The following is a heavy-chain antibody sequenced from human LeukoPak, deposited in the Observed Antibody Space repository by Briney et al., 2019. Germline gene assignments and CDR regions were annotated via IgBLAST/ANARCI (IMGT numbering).Heavy chain of an antibody. V-gene: IGHV3-33*06. CDR2: IWYDGSIK. Sequence: GRSLRLSCAASGFTFSSYGMHWVRQAPGKGLEWVAVIWYDGSIKFYVDSVKGRFTISRDNSKNTLYLQMNSLRAEDTAVYYCVKNVLWGSYRNDYWGQGTLVTVSS. D-gene: IGHD3-16*02. CDR1: GFTFSSYG. J-gene: IGHJ4*02. CDR3: VKNVLWGSYRNDY.